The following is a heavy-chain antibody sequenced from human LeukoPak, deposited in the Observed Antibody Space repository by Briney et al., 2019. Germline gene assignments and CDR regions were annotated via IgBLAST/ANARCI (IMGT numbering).Heavy chain of an antibody. CDR1: GGTFSSYA. Sequence: SVKVSCKASGGTFSSYAISWVRQAPGQGLECMGGIIPIFGTANYAQKFQGRVTITTDESTSTAYMELSSLRSEDTAVYYCARDSVERIAAAGTLNYYYYMDVWGKGTTVTVSS. V-gene: IGHV1-69*05. CDR2: IIPIFGTA. CDR3: ARDSVERIAAAGTLNYYYYMDV. D-gene: IGHD6-13*01. J-gene: IGHJ6*03.